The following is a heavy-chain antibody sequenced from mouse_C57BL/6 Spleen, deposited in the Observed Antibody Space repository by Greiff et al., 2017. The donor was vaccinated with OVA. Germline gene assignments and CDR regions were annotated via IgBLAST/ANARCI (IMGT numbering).Heavy chain of an antibody. CDR2: IYPGDGDT. V-gene: IGHV1-82*01. CDR3: ARILLLDYFDY. J-gene: IGHJ2*01. D-gene: IGHD1-1*01. CDR1: GYAFSSSW. Sequence: VQLQQSGPELVKPGASVKISCKASGYAFSSSWMNWVKQRPGKGLEWIGRIYPGDGDTNYNGKFKGKATLTADKSSSTAYMQLSSLTSEDSAVDFCARILLLDYFDYWGQGTTLTVSS.